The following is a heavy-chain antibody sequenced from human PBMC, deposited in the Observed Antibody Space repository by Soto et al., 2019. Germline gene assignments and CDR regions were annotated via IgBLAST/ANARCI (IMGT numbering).Heavy chain of an antibody. V-gene: IGHV1-18*01. J-gene: IGHJ4*02. CDR1: GYSFTRYG. Sequence: QVQLAQSGPEVKKRGASVKVSYKASGYSFTRYGFSWVRQAPGQGLEWMGWISPYNGVKQFSQKIQDRFTMTTDTSTSTATMELRSLRSDETAVYYCARDGYGGNSVDFWGQGTLVTVSS. D-gene: IGHD4-17*01. CDR2: ISPYNGVK. CDR3: ARDGYGGNSVDF.